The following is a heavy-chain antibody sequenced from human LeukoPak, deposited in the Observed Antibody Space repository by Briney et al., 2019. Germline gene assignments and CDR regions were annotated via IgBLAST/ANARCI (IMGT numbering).Heavy chain of an antibody. J-gene: IGHJ4*02. CDR3: ARDHSSGYNIDY. V-gene: IGHV1-2*02. CDR1: GYTFTGYY. CDR2: INPNSGGT. Sequence: ASVKVSCKASGYTFTGYYMHWVRQAPGQGLELMGWINPNSGGTNYAQKFQGRVTMTRDTSISTAYMGLSRLRSDDTAVYYCARDHSSGYNIDYWGQGTLVTVSS. D-gene: IGHD6-19*01.